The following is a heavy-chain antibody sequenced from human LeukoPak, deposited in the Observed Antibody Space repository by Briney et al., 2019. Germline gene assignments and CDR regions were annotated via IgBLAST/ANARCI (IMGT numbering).Heavy chain of an antibody. CDR2: FDPEEGET. Sequence: ASVKVSCKVTGHTLTYLSMHWVRQAPGKGLEWMGGFDPEEGETTYAQKFQARVTMTEDTSADTVYMELNSLESDDTAVYYCATNSGSYFLYWGQGTLATVSS. J-gene: IGHJ4*02. D-gene: IGHD1-26*01. CDR1: GHTLTYLS. CDR3: ATNSGSYFLY. V-gene: IGHV1-24*01.